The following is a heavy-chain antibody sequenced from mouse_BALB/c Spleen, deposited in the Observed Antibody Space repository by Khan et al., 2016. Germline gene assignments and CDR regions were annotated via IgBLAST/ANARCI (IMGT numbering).Heavy chain of an antibody. Sequence: EVELVESGGGLVQPGGSLRLSCATSGFTFTDYYMSWVRQPPGKALEWLGFIRNKVNGYTTECSASVKGRFTISRDNSHSILYLQMNTLRAEDSATYYCARDREGYDDAMDYWGQGTSVTVSS. V-gene: IGHV7-3*02. D-gene: IGHD2-2*01. CDR2: IRNKVNGYTT. CDR3: ARDREGYDDAMDY. J-gene: IGHJ4*01. CDR1: GFTFTDYY.